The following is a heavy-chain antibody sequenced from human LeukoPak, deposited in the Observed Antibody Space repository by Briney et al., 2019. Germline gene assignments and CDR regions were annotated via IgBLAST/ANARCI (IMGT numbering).Heavy chain of an antibody. CDR1: GFTFSSYW. V-gene: IGHV3-74*01. J-gene: IGHJ5*02. CDR3: ARDRPRGYSYGSNWFDP. Sequence: GGSLRLSCAASGFTFSSYWMHWVRHAPGKGLVWVSRINSDGSSTSYADSVKGRFTISRDNAKNTLYLQMNSLRAEDTAVYYCARDRPRGYSYGSNWFDPWGQGTLVTVSS. D-gene: IGHD5-18*01. CDR2: INSDGSST.